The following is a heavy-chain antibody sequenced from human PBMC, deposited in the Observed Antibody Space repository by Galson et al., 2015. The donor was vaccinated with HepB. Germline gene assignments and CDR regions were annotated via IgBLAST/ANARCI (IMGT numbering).Heavy chain of an antibody. CDR1: GFTFSTYG. CDR2: IRYDGSGI. CDR3: AKDFFIAAAGTDY. Sequence: SLRLSCAASGFTFSTYGMHWVRQTPGKGLEWVALIRYDGSGIYYADSVKGRFTISRDNSKNTLYLQMNSLRAEDTAVYYCAKDFFIAAAGTDYWGQGTLVTVSS. D-gene: IGHD6-13*01. V-gene: IGHV3-30*02. J-gene: IGHJ4*02.